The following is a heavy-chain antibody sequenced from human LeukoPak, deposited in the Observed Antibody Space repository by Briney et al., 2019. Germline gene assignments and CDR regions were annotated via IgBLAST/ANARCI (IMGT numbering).Heavy chain of an antibody. CDR1: GFTFSNYW. V-gene: IGHV3-7*04. Sequence: GGSLRLSCAASGFTFSNYWMSWVRQAPGKGLEWVANIKEDGSDKNYVDSVRGRFTNSRDNAKNALYLQMNSLRAEDTAVYYCGREIPGGTTSLDCWGQGTVVTVSS. CDR2: IKEDGSDK. D-gene: IGHD1-7*01. CDR3: GREIPGGTTSLDC. J-gene: IGHJ4*02.